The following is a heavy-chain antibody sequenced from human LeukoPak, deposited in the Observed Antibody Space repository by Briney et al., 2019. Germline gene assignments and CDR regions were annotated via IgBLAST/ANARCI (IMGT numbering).Heavy chain of an antibody. CDR3: ARDLGGSGWSLGAY. V-gene: IGHV3-30*02. CDR1: GFTFSSYD. J-gene: IGHJ4*02. Sequence: PGGSLRLSCAASGFTFSSYDMHWVRQAPGKGLEWVAFIRYDGSNKYYADSVKGRFTISRDNSKKMLYLQMSSLRPEDTAVYYCARDLGGSGWSLGAYWGQGTLVTVSS. CDR2: IRYDGSNK. D-gene: IGHD6-19*01.